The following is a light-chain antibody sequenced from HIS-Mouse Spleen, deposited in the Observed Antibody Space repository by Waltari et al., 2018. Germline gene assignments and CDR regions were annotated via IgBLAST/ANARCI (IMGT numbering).Light chain of an antibody. CDR2: DAS. CDR1: QGISNY. Sequence: DIQMTQSPSSVSASVGDRVTITCRASQGISNYLNWYQQKPGKAPKLLIYDASNLETGVPSRFSGSGSGTDFTFTISSLQPEDIATYYCQQYDNLPLFTFGPGTKVDIK. J-gene: IGKJ3*01. CDR3: QQYDNLPLFT. V-gene: IGKV1-33*01.